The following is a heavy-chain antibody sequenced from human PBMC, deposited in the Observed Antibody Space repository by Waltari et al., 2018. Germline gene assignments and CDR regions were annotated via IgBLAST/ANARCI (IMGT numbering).Heavy chain of an antibody. J-gene: IGHJ4*02. D-gene: IGHD3-16*01. CDR2: IIPIFGTA. V-gene: IGHV1-69*01. CDR1: GGTFSSYA. CDR3: AGEATDGWGGPLLDY. Sequence: QVQLVQSGAEVKKPGSSVKVSCKASGGTFSSYAISWVRQAPGQGLEWMGGIIPIFGTANYDQKFQGRVTITADEPTSTAYMELSSLRSEDTAVYYCAGEATDGWGGPLLDYWGQGTLVTVSS.